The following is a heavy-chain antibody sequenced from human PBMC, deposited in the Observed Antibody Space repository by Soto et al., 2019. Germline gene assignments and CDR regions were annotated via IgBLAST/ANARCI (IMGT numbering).Heavy chain of an antibody. CDR2: INPSGGST. J-gene: IGHJ6*02. V-gene: IGHV1-46*01. D-gene: IGHD3-10*01. Sequence: ASVKVSCKASGYTFTSYYMHLVRQAPGQGLEWMGIINPSGGSTSYAQKFQGRVTMTRDTSTSTVYMELSSLRSEDTAVYYCAGWFGELLYYYGMEVWGQGTTVTVSS. CDR1: GYTFTSYY. CDR3: AGWFGELLYYYGMEV.